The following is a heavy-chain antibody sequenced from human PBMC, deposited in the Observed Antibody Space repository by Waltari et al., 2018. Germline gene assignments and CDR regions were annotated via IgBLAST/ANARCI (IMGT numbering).Heavy chain of an antibody. CDR1: GGSLHSRNW. CDR3: ARLGIAVAGTIDY. Sequence: QVQLQESGPGLVTPSGTLSLTCAVSGGSLHSRNWWSWVRQPPGKGLEWIGEIYHSGSTNYNPSLKSRVTISVDKSKNQFSLKMNSVTAADTAVYYCARLGIAVAGTIDYWGQGTLVTVSS. D-gene: IGHD6-19*01. V-gene: IGHV4-4*02. CDR2: IYHSGST. J-gene: IGHJ4*02.